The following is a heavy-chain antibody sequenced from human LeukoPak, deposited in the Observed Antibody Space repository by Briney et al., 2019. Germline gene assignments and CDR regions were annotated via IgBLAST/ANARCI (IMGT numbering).Heavy chain of an antibody. D-gene: IGHD3-10*01. CDR1: GGSISSSSYY. CDR2: IYYSGST. Sequence: SETLSLTCTVSGGSISSSSYYWGWIRQPPGKGLEWIGSIYYSGSTYYNPSLKSRVTISVDTSKNQFSLKLSSVTAADTAVHYCARDAYYYGSGSYFFDYWGQGTLVTVSS. CDR3: ARDAYYYGSGSYFFDY. J-gene: IGHJ4*02. V-gene: IGHV4-39*07.